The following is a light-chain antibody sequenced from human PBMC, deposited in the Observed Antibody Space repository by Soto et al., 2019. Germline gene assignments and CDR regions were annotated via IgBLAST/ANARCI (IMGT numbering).Light chain of an antibody. CDR3: QQYGSSPWT. J-gene: IGKJ1*01. CDR2: GAS. CDR1: QSVSSSY. Sequence: DMVVAQCPDTLSVSPGDRSTRSCKPSQSVSSSYLAWYQQKPGQAPRLLIYGASSRATGIPDRFSGSGSGTDFTLTISRLEPEDFAVYYCQQYGSSPWTFGQGTKVDIK. V-gene: IGKV3-20*01.